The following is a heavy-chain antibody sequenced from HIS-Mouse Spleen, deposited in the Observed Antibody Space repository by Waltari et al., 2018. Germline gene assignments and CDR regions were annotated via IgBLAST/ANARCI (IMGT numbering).Heavy chain of an antibody. D-gene: IGHD6-13*01. J-gene: IGHJ2*01. V-gene: IGHV4-39*07. CDR3: AREIPYSSSWYDWYFDL. Sequence: QLQLQESGPGLVKPSETLSLPCTVPGGSISRSSYYWVWIRQPPGTGLEWIGSIYYSGSTYYNPSLKSRVTISVDTSKNQFSLKLSSVTAADTAVYYCAREIPYSSSWYDWYFDLWGRGTLVTVSS. CDR1: GGSISRSSYY. CDR2: IYYSGST.